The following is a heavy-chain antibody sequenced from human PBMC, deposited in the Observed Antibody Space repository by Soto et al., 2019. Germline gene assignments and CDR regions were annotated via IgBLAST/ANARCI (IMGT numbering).Heavy chain of an antibody. CDR3: ARHERYCSSTSCEGYLQH. CDR1: GGSISSYY. D-gene: IGHD2-2*01. Sequence: PSETLSLTCTVSGGSISSYYWSWIRQPPGKGLEWIGYIYYSGSTNYNPSLKSRVTISVDTSKNQFSLKLSSVTAADTAVYYCARHERYCSSTSCEGYLQHWGQGNLVTVS. J-gene: IGHJ1*01. CDR2: IYYSGST. V-gene: IGHV4-59*08.